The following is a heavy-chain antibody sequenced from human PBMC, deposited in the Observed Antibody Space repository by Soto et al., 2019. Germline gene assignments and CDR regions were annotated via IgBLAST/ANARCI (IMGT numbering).Heavy chain of an antibody. D-gene: IGHD5-12*01. Sequence: QVQLQESGPGLVKPSGTLSLTCAVSSGSITSSNWWSWVRQPPGKGLEWIGEVSHTGNTNYIPSLKSRVTISVHKSMYQFSLRLSSVTAAETAVYYCTRNRYGGYDFDYWGQGTLVTVSS. CDR3: TRNRYGGYDFDY. CDR1: SGSITSSNW. V-gene: IGHV4-4*02. J-gene: IGHJ4*02. CDR2: VSHTGNT.